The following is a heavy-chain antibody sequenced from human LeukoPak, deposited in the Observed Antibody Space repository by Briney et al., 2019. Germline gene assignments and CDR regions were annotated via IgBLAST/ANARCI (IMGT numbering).Heavy chain of an antibody. CDR2: IHTSGST. CDR3: VRDPWVPYGGNSDY. CDR1: GDSISNHY. J-gene: IGHJ4*02. Sequence: SETLSLTCTVSGDSISNHYWGWVRQPAGKGLEWIGRIHTSGSTNYNPSLKSRVTLSVDTAKNQFSLKLTSVTAADTAVYYCVRDPWVPYGGNSDYWGQGTLVTVSS. D-gene: IGHD4-23*01. V-gene: IGHV4-4*07.